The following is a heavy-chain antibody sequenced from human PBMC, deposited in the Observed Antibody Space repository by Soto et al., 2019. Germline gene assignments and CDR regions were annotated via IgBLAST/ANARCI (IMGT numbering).Heavy chain of an antibody. V-gene: IGHV3-30*18. CDR1: GFTFSSYG. CDR2: ISYDGSNK. D-gene: IGHD3-10*01. CDR3: AKDRAGGSGSYSHYYYMDV. J-gene: IGHJ6*03. Sequence: GGSLRLSCAASGFTFSSYGMHWVRQAPGKGLEWVAVISYDGSNKYYADSVKGRFTISRDNSKNTLYLQMNSLRAEDTAVYYCAKDRAGGSGSYSHYYYMDVWGKGTTVTVSS.